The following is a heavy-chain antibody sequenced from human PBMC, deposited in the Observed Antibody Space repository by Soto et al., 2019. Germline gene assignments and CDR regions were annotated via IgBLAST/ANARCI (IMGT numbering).Heavy chain of an antibody. V-gene: IGHV4-59*01. CDR2: IYYSGST. Sequence: SETLSLTCTVSGGSISSYYWSWIRQPPGKGLEWIGYIYYSGSTNYNPSLKSRVTISVDTSKNQFSLKLSSVTAADTAVYYCARESLRAVAGHFDYWGQGTLVTVSS. CDR3: ARESLRAVAGHFDY. CDR1: GGSISSYY. D-gene: IGHD6-19*01. J-gene: IGHJ4*02.